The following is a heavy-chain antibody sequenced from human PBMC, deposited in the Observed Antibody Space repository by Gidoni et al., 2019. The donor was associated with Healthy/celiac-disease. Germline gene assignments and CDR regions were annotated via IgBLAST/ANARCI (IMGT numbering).Heavy chain of an antibody. Sequence: EVQLVESGGGLVQPGGSLRLSCAASGFTFSSYEMNWVRQAPGKGLEWVSYISSSGSTIYYADSVKGRFTISRDNAKNSLYLQMNSLRAEDTAVYYCARGSLGSGWSQVGFDYWGQGTLVTVSS. J-gene: IGHJ4*02. V-gene: IGHV3-48*03. D-gene: IGHD6-19*01. CDR2: ISSSGSTI. CDR3: ARGSLGSGWSQVGFDY. CDR1: GFTFSSYE.